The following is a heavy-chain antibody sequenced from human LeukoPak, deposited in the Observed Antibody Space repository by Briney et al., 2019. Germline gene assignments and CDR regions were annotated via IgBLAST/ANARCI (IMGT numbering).Heavy chain of an antibody. V-gene: IGHV2-5*02. CDR1: GFSLSTSGVG. CDR2: IYWDDDK. J-gene: IGHJ4*02. D-gene: IGHD3-10*01. Sequence: GPTLVKPTQTLTLTCTFSGFSLSTSGVGVGWIRQPPGKALEWLALIYWDDDKRYSPSLKSRLTITKDTSKNQVVLTMTNMDPVDTATYYCARLWFGELLSNHFDYWGQGTLVTVSS. CDR3: ARLWFGELLSNHFDY.